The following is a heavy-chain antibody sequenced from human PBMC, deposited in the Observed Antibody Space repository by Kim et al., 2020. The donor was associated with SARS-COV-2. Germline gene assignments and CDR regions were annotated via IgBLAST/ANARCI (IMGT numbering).Heavy chain of an antibody. Sequence: SETLSLTCTVSGGSISSYDWSWIRQPPGKGLEWIGYIYYSGSTNYTASLKSRVTISVDTSKNQFSLKLSSVTAADTAVYYCARDKRLQGIASADPAWFDPWGQGTLVTVSS. V-gene: IGHV4-59*13. D-gene: IGHD6-13*01. CDR3: ARDKRLQGIASADPAWFDP. CDR2: IYYSGST. J-gene: IGHJ5*02. CDR1: GGSISSYD.